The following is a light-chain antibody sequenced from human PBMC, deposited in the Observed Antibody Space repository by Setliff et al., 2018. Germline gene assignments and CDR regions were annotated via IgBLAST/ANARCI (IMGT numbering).Light chain of an antibody. CDR3: SAYTSSSTDV. CDR1: SSDVGGYNY. CDR2: EVT. V-gene: IGLV2-14*01. J-gene: IGLJ1*01. Sequence: QSALTQPAAVSGSPGQSITISCAGTSSDVGGYNYVSWYQHHPGKAPKLVIYEVTNRPSGISNRFSGSKSGNSASLIISGLQAEDEADYYCSAYTSSSTDVFGTGTKVTVL.